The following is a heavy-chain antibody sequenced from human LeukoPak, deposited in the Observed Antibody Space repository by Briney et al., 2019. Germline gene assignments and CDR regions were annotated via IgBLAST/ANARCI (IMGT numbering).Heavy chain of an antibody. CDR2: INTNTGNP. V-gene: IGHV7-4-1*02. Sequence: GASVKVSCNTFGYTFTGYYMHWVRQAPGQGLEWMGGINTNTGNPTYAQGFTGRFVFSLDTSVSTAYLQISSLKAEDTAVYYCASPSPYSENYYEFDYWGQGTLVTVSS. CDR3: ASPSPYSENYYEFDY. J-gene: IGHJ4*02. CDR1: GYTFTGYY. D-gene: IGHD3-22*01.